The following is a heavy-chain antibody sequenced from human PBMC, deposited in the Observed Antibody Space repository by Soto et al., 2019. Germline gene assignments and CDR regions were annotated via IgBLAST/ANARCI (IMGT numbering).Heavy chain of an antibody. D-gene: IGHD3-10*01. CDR3: AREYYGSGTYGYYGVDV. CDR1: GSTISSYV. CDR2: IITVTGPA. Sequence: QVQLVQSGAEVRKPGSSVKVSCKASGSTISSYVIAWVRQAPGQSLEWMGGIITVTGPANYAQKFQGRLTITADEATSTAYRELSSLRSEDTAVYYCAREYYGSGTYGYYGVDVWGQGTTVTVSS. J-gene: IGHJ6*02. V-gene: IGHV1-69*01.